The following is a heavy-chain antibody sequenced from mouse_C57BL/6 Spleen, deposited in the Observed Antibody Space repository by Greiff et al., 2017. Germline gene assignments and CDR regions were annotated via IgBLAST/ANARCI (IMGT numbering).Heavy chain of an antibody. CDR3: DCPRAYYYGGSPVDW. J-gene: IGHJ2*01. CDR1: GFTFSDYG. V-gene: IGHV5-17*01. CDR2: LSSCSSTI. D-gene: IGHD1-1*01. Sequence: EVQVVESGGGLVKPGGSLKLSCAASGFTFSDYGMHWVRQAPEKGLEWVANLSSCSSTIYYADTVTGRFTISMYNAKNTLYLQMTSMRSEYAAMYFYDCPRAYYYGGSPVDWWGQGTLLTVSA.